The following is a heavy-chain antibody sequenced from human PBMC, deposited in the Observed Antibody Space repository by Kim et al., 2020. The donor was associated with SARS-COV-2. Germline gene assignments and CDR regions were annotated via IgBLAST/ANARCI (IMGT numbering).Heavy chain of an antibody. Sequence: GPVKGRFTIARDNSTNTLYLQMNSLRTEDTAVYYCASEPREGIYYYGMDVWGQGTTVTVSS. J-gene: IGHJ6*02. V-gene: IGHV3-30*01. CDR3: ASEPREGIYYYGMDV.